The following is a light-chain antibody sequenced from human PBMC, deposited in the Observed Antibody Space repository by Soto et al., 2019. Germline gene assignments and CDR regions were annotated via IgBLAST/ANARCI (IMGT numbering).Light chain of an antibody. CDR3: QSYDSTLSARYV. V-gene: IGLV1-40*01. CDR1: SSNIGANYD. CDR2: GNS. Sequence: QSVLTQPPSVSVAPGQRVTISCTGSSSNIGANYDVHWYQQRPGTAPKLLIFGNSNRPSGVPDRFSGSKSGTSASLAITGLQAEDEGDYYCQSYDSTLSARYVFGTGTKLTVL. J-gene: IGLJ1*01.